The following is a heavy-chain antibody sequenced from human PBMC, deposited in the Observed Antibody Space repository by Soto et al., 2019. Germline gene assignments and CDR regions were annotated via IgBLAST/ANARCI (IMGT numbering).Heavy chain of an antibody. J-gene: IGHJ6*02. CDR3: AKDLYGDTLDGMDV. Sequence: QVQLVESGGGVVQPGRSLRLSCAASGFTFSSYGMHWVRQAPGKGLEWVAVISYDGSNKLYADSVKGRFTISRDNXMNTRYLQMNSLRAEDTAVYYCAKDLYGDTLDGMDVWGQGTTVTVSS. V-gene: IGHV3-30*18. D-gene: IGHD4-17*01. CDR2: ISYDGSNK. CDR1: GFTFSSYG.